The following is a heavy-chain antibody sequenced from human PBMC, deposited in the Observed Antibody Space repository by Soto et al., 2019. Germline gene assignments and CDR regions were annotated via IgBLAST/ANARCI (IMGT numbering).Heavy chain of an antibody. V-gene: IGHV5-51*01. D-gene: IGHD6-19*01. CDR3: ARRPRAVAAPYYFDY. Sequence: PGESLKISCKGSGYSFTSCWIGWVRQMPGKGLEWMGIIYPGDSDTRYSPSFQGQVTISADKSISTAYLQWSSLKASDTAMYYCARRPRAVAAPYYFDYWGQGTLVTVSS. CDR1: GYSFTSCW. J-gene: IGHJ4*02. CDR2: IYPGDSDT.